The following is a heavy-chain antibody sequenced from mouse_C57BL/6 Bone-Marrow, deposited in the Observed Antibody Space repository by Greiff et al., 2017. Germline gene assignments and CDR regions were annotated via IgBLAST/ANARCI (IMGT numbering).Heavy chain of an antibody. CDR2: IDPETGGT. V-gene: IGHV1-15*01. CDR1: GYTFTDYE. D-gene: IGHD1-1*01. CDR3: TRSRGSSPYAMDY. Sequence: QVQLKESGAELVRPGASVTLSCKASGYTFTDYEMHWVKQTPVHGLEWIGAIDPETGGTAYNQKFKGKAILTADKSSSTAYMELRSLTSEDSAVYYCTRSRGSSPYAMDYWGQGTSVTVSS. J-gene: IGHJ4*01.